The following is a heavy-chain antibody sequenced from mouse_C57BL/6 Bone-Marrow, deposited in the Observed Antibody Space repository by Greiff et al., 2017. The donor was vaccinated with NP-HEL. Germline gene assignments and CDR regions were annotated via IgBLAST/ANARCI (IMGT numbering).Heavy chain of an antibody. CDR1: GYAFSSSW. CDR2: IYPGDGDT. CDR3: ANADFDY. J-gene: IGHJ2*01. V-gene: IGHV1-82*01. Sequence: VKLQESGPELVKPGASVKISCKASGYAFSSSWMNWVKQRPGKGLEWIGRIYPGDGDTNYNGKFKGKATLTADKSSSTAYMQLSSLTSEDSAVYFCANADFDYWGQGTTLTVSS.